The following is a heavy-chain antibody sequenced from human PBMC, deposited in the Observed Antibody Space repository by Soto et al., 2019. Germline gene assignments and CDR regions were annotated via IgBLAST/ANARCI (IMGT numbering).Heavy chain of an antibody. D-gene: IGHD3-10*01. CDR3: AKDRPITMIRGALITGFDP. CDR2: ISAGGGST. Sequence: GGSLRLSCAASGFTFSSYAMSWVRQAPGKGLEWVSAISAGGGSTYYADSVKGRFTISRDNSKNTLNLQMNSLRVEDTAVYYCAKDRPITMIRGALITGFDPWGQGTLVTVSS. J-gene: IGHJ5*02. V-gene: IGHV3-23*01. CDR1: GFTFSSYA.